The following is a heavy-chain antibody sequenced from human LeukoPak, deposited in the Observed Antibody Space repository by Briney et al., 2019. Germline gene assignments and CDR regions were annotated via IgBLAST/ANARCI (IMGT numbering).Heavy chain of an antibody. CDR2: IYYSGST. CDR3: ARHRVGDSSGYNYPFDY. Sequence: SETLSLTCTVSGASISSGRYYWSWIRHLPGKGLEWIAYIYYSGSTYYNPSLKSRVTISIDTSNNQFSLNLISVTAADTAVYYCARHRVGDSSGYNYPFDYWGQGTLVTVSS. CDR1: GASISSGRYY. J-gene: IGHJ4*02. D-gene: IGHD3-22*01. V-gene: IGHV4-31*03.